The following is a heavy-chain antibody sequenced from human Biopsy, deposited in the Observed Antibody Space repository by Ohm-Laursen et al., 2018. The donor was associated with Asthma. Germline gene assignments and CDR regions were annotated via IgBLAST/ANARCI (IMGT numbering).Heavy chain of an antibody. J-gene: IGHJ4*02. CDR1: GFTFDDYG. Sequence: SSLRLSCTASGFTFDDYGMHWVRQAPGKGLEWVSGISWNSGSIGYADSVKGRFTISRDNAKNSLYLQMNSLRVGDTALYYCAKATLGDIGKDYWGQGTLVTVSS. D-gene: IGHD2-21*01. CDR3: AKATLGDIGKDY. V-gene: IGHV3-9*01. CDR2: ISWNSGSI.